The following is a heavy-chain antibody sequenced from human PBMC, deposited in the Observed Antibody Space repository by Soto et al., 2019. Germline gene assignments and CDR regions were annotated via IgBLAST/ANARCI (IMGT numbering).Heavy chain of an antibody. D-gene: IGHD1-26*01. V-gene: IGHV3-74*01. CDR1: GFSFSSYW. J-gene: IGHJ4*02. CDR2: VSPDGGGT. Sequence: EVQLVESGGGLVQPGGSLRLSCEASGFSFSSYWMLWVRQDPGKGLLWVARVSPDGGGTSYADSVKGRFTIFRDNAKNTVYLQMNSLRVEDTAVYFCAWGRWELLPSDWGQGTLVTVSS. CDR3: AWGRWELLPSD.